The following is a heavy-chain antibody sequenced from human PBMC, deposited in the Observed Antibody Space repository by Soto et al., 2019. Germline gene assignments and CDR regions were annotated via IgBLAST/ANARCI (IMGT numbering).Heavy chain of an antibody. Sequence: PSXTLSLTGTVSGGSISSYYCSWILQPPGKGLEWIGYIYYSGSTNYNPSLKSRVTISVDTSKNQFSLKLSSVTAADTAVYYCARYDYDFWSGYSSFDYWGQGTLVTVSS. CDR3: ARYDYDFWSGYSSFDY. V-gene: IGHV4-59*08. CDR1: GGSISSYY. CDR2: IYYSGST. D-gene: IGHD3-3*01. J-gene: IGHJ4*02.